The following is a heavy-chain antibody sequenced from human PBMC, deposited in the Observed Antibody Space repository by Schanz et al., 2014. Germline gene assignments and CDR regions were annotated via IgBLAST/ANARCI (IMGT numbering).Heavy chain of an antibody. J-gene: IGHJ6*02. CDR1: GFTFNSYA. CDR2: IWYDENNK. Sequence: VQLLESGGGLVQPGGSLRLSCAASGFTFNSYAMTWVRQPAGKGLEWVAVIWYDENNKYYADSVKGRFTMSRDNSKNTLYLQMNSLSADDTAVCYCAKGMGYCSGGTCYDYYYYGLDVWGQGTTVTVSS. V-gene: IGHV3-33*06. CDR3: AKGMGYCSGGTCYDYYYYGLDV. D-gene: IGHD2-15*01.